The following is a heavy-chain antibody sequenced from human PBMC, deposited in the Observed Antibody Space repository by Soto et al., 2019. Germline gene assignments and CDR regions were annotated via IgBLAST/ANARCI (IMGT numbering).Heavy chain of an antibody. D-gene: IGHD3-9*01. V-gene: IGHV1-18*04. CDR2: INPYNGDT. J-gene: IGHJ3*02. CDR3: ARDDGLRYFDWLPPDDAFDI. CDR1: GYTFTGYY. Sequence: ASVKVSCKASGYTFTGYYMHWVRQAPGQGLEWMGWINPYNGDTNYAQKLQGRVTMTTDTSTSTAYMELRSLRSDDTAVYYCARDDGLRYFDWLPPDDAFDIWGQGTMVTVSS.